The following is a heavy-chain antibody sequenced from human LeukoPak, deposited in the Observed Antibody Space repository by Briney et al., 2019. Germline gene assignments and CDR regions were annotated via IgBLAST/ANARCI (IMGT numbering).Heavy chain of an antibody. CDR3: AKEACGGRCYSDYFDY. J-gene: IGHJ4*02. V-gene: IGHV3-30*18. CDR2: MSYDGGTK. D-gene: IGHD2-15*01. CDR1: GFSFSSFA. Sequence: PGRSLRLSCAASGFSFSSFAMTWVRQAPGKGLEWLAVMSYDGGTKYYADSVKGRFTISRDNSKKTLYLQVNSLRAEDTAVYYCAKEACGGRCYSDYFDYWGQGTLVTVSS.